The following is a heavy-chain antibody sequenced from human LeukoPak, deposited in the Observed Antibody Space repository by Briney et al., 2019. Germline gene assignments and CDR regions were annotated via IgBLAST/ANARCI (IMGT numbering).Heavy chain of an antibody. CDR3: ARDQSPLRYFDWLLDPFDY. CDR2: ITRSSSSI. CDR1: GFTFSSYA. Sequence: GGSLRLSCAASGFTFSSYAINWVRQAPGKGLEWISYITRSSSSIYYADSVKGRFTISRDNAKNSLYLQMNSLRAEDTAVYYCARDQSPLRYFDWLLDPFDYWGQGTLVTVSS. V-gene: IGHV3-48*04. D-gene: IGHD3-9*01. J-gene: IGHJ4*02.